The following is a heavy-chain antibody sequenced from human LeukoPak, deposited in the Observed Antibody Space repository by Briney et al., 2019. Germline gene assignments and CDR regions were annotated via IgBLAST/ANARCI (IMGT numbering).Heavy chain of an antibody. Sequence: PSETLSLTCTVSGGSINYNYWSWIRQPAGRGLEWIGRIYASESTNYNPSLKSQVTMSVDTSNNQLSLKMTSVTAADTAVYYCARIHRRADASGHYYEDWYSDLWGRGTLVTVSS. CDR2: IYASEST. D-gene: IGHD3-22*01. CDR3: ARIHRRADASGHYYEDWYSDL. J-gene: IGHJ2*01. CDR1: GGSINYNY. V-gene: IGHV4-4*07.